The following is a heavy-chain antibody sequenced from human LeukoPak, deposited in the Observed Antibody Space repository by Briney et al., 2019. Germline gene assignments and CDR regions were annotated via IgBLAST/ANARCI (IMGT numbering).Heavy chain of an antibody. Sequence: GASVKVSCKASGGTFSSYAISWVRQAPGQGLEWMGGNIPIFGTANYAQKFQGRVTITTDESTSTAYMELSSLRSEDTAVYYCAKEAGYSSSSDAFDIWGQGTMVTVSS. V-gene: IGHV1-69*05. CDR3: AKEAGYSSSSDAFDI. J-gene: IGHJ3*02. D-gene: IGHD6-13*01. CDR1: GGTFSSYA. CDR2: NIPIFGTA.